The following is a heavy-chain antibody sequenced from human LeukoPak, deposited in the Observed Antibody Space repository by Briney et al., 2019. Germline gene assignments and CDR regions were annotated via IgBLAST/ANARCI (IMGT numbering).Heavy chain of an antibody. CDR3: ARGDGSGWSSNWFDP. D-gene: IGHD6-19*01. V-gene: IGHV4-38-2*01. Sequence: SETLSLTCAVSGYSISSGYYWGWIRQPPGKGLEWIGSIYHSGSTYYNPSLKSRVTISVDTSKNQFSLKLSSVTAADTAVYYCARGDGSGWSSNWFDPWGQGTLVTVPS. CDR1: GYSISSGYY. CDR2: IYHSGST. J-gene: IGHJ5*02.